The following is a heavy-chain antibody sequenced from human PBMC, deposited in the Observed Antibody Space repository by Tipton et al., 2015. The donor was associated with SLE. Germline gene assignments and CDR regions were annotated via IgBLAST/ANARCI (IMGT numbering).Heavy chain of an antibody. CDR3: ARESDDGGSRTYDY. CDR2: IYYSGST. D-gene: IGHD2-15*01. CDR1: GGSFSSHY. V-gene: IGHV4-59*11. Sequence: LRLSCAVYGGSFSSHYWSWIRQPPGKGLEWIGYIYYSGSTNYNPSLKSRVTISVDTSKNQFSLKLSSVTAADTAVYYCARESDDGGSRTYDYWGQGTLVTVSS. J-gene: IGHJ4*02.